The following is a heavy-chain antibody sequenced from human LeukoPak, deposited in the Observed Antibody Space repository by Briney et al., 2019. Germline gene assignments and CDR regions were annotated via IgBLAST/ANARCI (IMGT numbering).Heavy chain of an antibody. V-gene: IGHV3-7*01. CDR2: IKEDGTEK. D-gene: IGHD6-19*01. CDR3: AAGYSSGWRNLIDY. CDR1: GFTFSAYW. Sequence: GGSLRLSCAASGFTFSAYWMTWVRQAPGKGLEWVANIKEDGTEKNYVDSVKGRFSISRDNSKNTMYLQMDSLRAEDTAVYYCAAGYSSGWRNLIDYWGQGTLVTVSS. J-gene: IGHJ4*02.